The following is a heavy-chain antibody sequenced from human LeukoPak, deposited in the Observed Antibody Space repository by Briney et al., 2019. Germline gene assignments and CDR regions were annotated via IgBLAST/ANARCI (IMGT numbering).Heavy chain of an antibody. CDR2: IASKTDGGTT. CDR3: TTGIRGD. V-gene: IGHV3-15*04. CDR1: GLTVTSAW. Sequence: GGSLRLSCAASGLTVTSAWMSWVRQAPGKGLEWVGRIASKTDGGTTDYAAPVKGRFTISRDDSKNTLFLQMNSLKTEDTAVYYCTTGIRGDCGQGTLVTVSS. J-gene: IGHJ4*02.